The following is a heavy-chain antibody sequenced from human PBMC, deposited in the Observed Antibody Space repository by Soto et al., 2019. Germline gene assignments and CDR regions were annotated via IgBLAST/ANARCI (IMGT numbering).Heavy chain of an antibody. D-gene: IGHD2-15*01. CDR2: IYYSGST. J-gene: IGHJ4*02. Sequence: QVQLQESGPGLVKPSETLSLTCTVSGGSISSYYWSWIRQPPGEGLEWIGYIYYSGSTKYTPSLKSRVTISVDTSKNQFSLKLSSVTATDTAVYYCARCSGGSCYTFDYWGQGTLVTVSS. CDR1: GGSISSYY. V-gene: IGHV4-59*08. CDR3: ARCSGGSCYTFDY.